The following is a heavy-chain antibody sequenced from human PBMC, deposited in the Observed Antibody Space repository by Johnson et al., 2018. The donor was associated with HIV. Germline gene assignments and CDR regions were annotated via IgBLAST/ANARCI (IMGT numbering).Heavy chain of an antibody. CDR3: ARGRYYDSSGYESGAFDI. V-gene: IGHV3-48*01. Sequence: VQLVESGGGLVKPGGSLRLSCAASGFTFSNAWMTWVRQAPGKGLEWVSHISSSGSTIYYADSVKGRFTISRDNSKNTLYLQMNSLRAEDTAVYYCARGRYYDSSGYESGAFDIWGQGTMVTVSS. J-gene: IGHJ3*02. CDR2: ISSSGSTI. D-gene: IGHD3-22*01. CDR1: GFTFSNAW.